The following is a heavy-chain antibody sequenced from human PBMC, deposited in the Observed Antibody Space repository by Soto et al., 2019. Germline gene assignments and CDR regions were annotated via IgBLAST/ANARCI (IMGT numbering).Heavy chain of an antibody. CDR1: GFTFSSYG. CDR2: IWYDGGNK. CDR3: ARYRYSSGWYDLDY. Sequence: QVQLVESGGGVVQPGRSLRLSCAASGFTFSSYGMHWVRQAPGKGLEWVAVIWYDGGNKYYADSVKGRFPISRDNYENPLFLQMSSLRDEETAVYYCARYRYSSGWYDLDYWGQGTLVTVSS. D-gene: IGHD6-19*01. V-gene: IGHV3-33*01. J-gene: IGHJ4*02.